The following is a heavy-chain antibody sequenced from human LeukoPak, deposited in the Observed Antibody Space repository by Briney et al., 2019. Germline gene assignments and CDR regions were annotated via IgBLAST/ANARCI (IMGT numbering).Heavy chain of an antibody. V-gene: IGHV1-69*13. CDR1: GGTFSSYA. CDR2: IIPIFGTA. Sequence: GASVKVSCKASGGTFSSYAISWVRQAPGQGLEWMGGIIPIFGTANYAQKFQGRVTITADESTSTAYMELSSLRSEDTAVYYCARAPQIYYDSSGYIRSDAFGIWGQGTMVTVSS. CDR3: ARAPQIYYDSSGYIRSDAFGI. J-gene: IGHJ3*02. D-gene: IGHD3-22*01.